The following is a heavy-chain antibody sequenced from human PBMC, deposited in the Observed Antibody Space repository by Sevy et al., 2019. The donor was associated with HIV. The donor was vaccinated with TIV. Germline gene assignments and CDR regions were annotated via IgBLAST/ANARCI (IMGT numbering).Heavy chain of an antibody. CDR2: IYPGDSDT. V-gene: IGHV5-51*01. CDR1: GYSFNSYW. CDR3: ARHWPGEDIVVEVAALAFDM. J-gene: IGHJ3*02. Sequence: GESLKISCKGSGYSFNSYWIGWVRQMPGKGLEWMGIIYPGDSDTRYSPSFQGQVTISADKSISTAYLQWSSLKASDTAMYYCARHWPGEDIVVEVAALAFDMWGQGTMVTVSS. D-gene: IGHD2-15*01.